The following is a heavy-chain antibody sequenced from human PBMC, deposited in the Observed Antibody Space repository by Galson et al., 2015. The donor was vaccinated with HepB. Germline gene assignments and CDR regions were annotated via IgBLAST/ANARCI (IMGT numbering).Heavy chain of an antibody. CDR1: GFMFSSYA. J-gene: IGHJ1*01. Sequence: SLRLSCAASGFMFSSYAMAWVRQAPGKGLEWVSGIGGSGASTYYADSVQGRFTISRDNSKNTVYLQMNSLRAEDTAVYYCAGQRFLQYWGQGTLVTVSS. V-gene: IGHV3-23*01. CDR3: AGQRFLQY. CDR2: IGGSGAST.